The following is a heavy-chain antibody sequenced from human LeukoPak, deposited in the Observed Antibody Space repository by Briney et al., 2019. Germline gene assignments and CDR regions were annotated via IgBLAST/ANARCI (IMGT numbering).Heavy chain of an antibody. V-gene: IGHV1-3*01. J-gene: IGHJ4*02. Sequence: ASVKVSCKASGYTFTGYAMHWVRQAPGQRLEWMGWINAGNGNTKYSQNFQGRVTITRDTSASTAYMELNSLRSEDTAVYYCAAVPASRSSGYDRWGQGTLATVSS. CDR1: GYTFTGYA. CDR2: INAGNGNT. CDR3: AAVPASRSSGYDR. D-gene: IGHD5-12*01.